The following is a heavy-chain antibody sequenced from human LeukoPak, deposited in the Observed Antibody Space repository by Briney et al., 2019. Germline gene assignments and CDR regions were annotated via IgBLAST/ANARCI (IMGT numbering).Heavy chain of an antibody. D-gene: IGHD3-10*01. CDR1: GGSISNSNYY. Sequence: SETLSLTCTVSGGSISNSNYYWSWIRQPPGKELEWIASINYGGTTYYNPSLKSRVTISVDTSKDQFSLRLSSGTAVDTAVYLCARYVVYGSGKYYFDYWGQGSLVTVSS. CDR3: ARYVVYGSGKYYFDY. CDR2: INYGGTT. V-gene: IGHV4-39*01. J-gene: IGHJ4*02.